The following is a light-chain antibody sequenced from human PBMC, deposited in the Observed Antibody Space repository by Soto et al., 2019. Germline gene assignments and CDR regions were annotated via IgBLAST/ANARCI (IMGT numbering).Light chain of an antibody. CDR1: KNDIGVYDF. J-gene: IGLJ1*01. V-gene: IGLV2-8*01. Sequence: QSVLTQPPSASGSPGQSVTISCTGTKNDIGVYDFVSWYQHHPGKAPRLIIYEVVQRPSGVPDRFSGSKSGNTASLTVSGLQAADEADYFCKSYAGSSTHNYVFGTGTKVTVL. CDR2: EVV. CDR3: KSYAGSSTHNYV.